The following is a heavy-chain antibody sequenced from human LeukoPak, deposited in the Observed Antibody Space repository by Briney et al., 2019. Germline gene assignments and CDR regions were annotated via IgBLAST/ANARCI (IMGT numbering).Heavy chain of an antibody. CDR2: ISWNSGSI. J-gene: IGHJ4*02. CDR1: GFTFDDYA. CDR3: ARDRSYSEF. V-gene: IGHV3-9*01. Sequence: GGSLRLSCAASGFTFDDYAMHWVRQAPGKGLEWVSGISWNSGSIGYADSVKGRFTISRDNAKNSLSLQMNSLSAEDTGVYYCARDRSYSEFWGQGTLVTVSS. D-gene: IGHD1-26*01.